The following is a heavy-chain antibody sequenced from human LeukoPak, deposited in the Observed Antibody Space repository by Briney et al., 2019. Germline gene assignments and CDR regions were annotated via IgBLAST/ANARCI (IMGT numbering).Heavy chain of an antibody. V-gene: IGHV3-30*02. D-gene: IGHD7-27*01. CDR1: GFTFSSYA. Sequence: GGSLRLSCAASGFTFSSYAMHWVRQAPGKGLEWVAYIRQEGRDTYYADSVKGRFSISRDDSKYTVNLEMNSLRTEDMAVYYCARDFNWGFDYWGQGTLVSVSS. CDR2: IRQEGRDT. J-gene: IGHJ4*02. CDR3: ARDFNWGFDY.